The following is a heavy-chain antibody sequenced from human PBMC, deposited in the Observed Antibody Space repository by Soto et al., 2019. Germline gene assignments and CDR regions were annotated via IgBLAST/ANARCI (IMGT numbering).Heavy chain of an antibody. D-gene: IGHD2-8*01. CDR2: ISYDGSNK. CDR3: AREVVLMVYARDYYGMDV. V-gene: IGHV3-30-3*01. CDR1: GFTFSSYA. J-gene: IGHJ6*02. Sequence: GGSLRLSCAASGFTFSSYAMHWVRQAPGKGLEWVAVISYDGSNKYYADSVKGRFTISRDNSKNTLYLRMNSLRAEDTAVYYCAREVVLMVYARDYYGMDVWGQGTTVTVSS.